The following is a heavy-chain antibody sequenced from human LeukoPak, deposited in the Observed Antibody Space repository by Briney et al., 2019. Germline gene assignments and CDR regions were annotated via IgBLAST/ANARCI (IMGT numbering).Heavy chain of an antibody. CDR1: GFTFSSYG. J-gene: IGHJ3*02. CDR3: AKVNYLDELDAFDI. D-gene: IGHD4-11*01. Sequence: PGGSLRLSCAASGFTFSSYGMHWVRQAPGKGLEWVAFIRYDGSNKYYADSVKGRFTISRDNSKNTLYLQMNSLRAEDTAVYYCAKVNYLDELDAFDIWGQGTMVTVSS. CDR2: IRYDGSNK. V-gene: IGHV3-30*02.